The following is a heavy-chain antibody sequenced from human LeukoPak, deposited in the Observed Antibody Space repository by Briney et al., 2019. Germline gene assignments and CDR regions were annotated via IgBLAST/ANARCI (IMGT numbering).Heavy chain of an antibody. V-gene: IGHV3-48*03. J-gene: IGHJ3*02. CDR3: ARSNRDAFDM. D-gene: IGHD2/OR15-2a*01. CDR2: ISSSGTTK. CDR1: GFTFSSYE. Sequence: PGGSLSLSCAASGFTFSSYEMNWVRQGPGKGLEWVSYISSSGTTKYYADSVKGRFTLSRDNAKKSLSLQMNSLRAEDTAIYYCARSNRDAFDMWGQGTVVTVSS.